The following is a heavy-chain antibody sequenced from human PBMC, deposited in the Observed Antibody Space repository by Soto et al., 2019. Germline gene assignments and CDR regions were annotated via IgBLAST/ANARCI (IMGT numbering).Heavy chain of an antibody. D-gene: IGHD3-9*01. CDR1: GFDFRSYY. Sequence: KPGGSLRLSCAVSGFDFRSYYMAWIRQAPGKGLEWISYIGDSGSPIYYADSVRDRFTTSRDNAKNSLYLQMNRLRAEDTAVYYCARFSDWLISYSFDHWGQGALVTVSS. J-gene: IGHJ4*02. CDR3: ARFSDWLISYSFDH. CDR2: IGDSGSPI. V-gene: IGHV3-11*01.